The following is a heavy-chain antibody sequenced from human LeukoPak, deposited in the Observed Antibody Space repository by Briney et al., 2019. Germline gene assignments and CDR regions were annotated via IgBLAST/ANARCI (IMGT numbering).Heavy chain of an antibody. Sequence: SETLSLTCTVSGGSISSYYWSWIRQPPGKGLEWIGYIYYSGSTNYNPSLKSRVTISVDTSKNQFSLKLSSVTAADTAVYYCAREYGGATTQPFDYWGQGTLVTVSS. CDR2: IYYSGST. CDR1: GGSISSYY. J-gene: IGHJ4*02. D-gene: IGHD1-26*01. CDR3: AREYGGATTQPFDY. V-gene: IGHV4-59*12.